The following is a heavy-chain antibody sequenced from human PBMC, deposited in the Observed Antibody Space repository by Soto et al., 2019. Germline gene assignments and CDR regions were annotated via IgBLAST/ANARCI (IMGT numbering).Heavy chain of an antibody. CDR3: ARGAADTAMVDS. Sequence: QVHLQESGPGLVKASETLSLTCTVSGCSIRSYYWTWIRQPPGKGLEWLGYIFYSGSTFYNPSLKSRVTISIHTSKSQFYLQLTSVTAADTAVYYCARGAADTAMVDSWGQGTLVTVSS. CDR2: IFYSGST. V-gene: IGHV4-59*01. D-gene: IGHD5-18*01. CDR1: GCSIRSYY. J-gene: IGHJ4*02.